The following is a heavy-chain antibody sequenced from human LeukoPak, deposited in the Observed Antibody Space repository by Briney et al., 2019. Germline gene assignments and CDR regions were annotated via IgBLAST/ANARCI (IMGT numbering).Heavy chain of an antibody. J-gene: IGHJ6*02. Sequence: ASVKVSCKVFGSTLTELSMHWVRQAPGKGLEWMGGFDPEDGETIYAQKFQGRVTMTEDTSTDTAYMELSSLRSEDTAVYYCATIPPVSRFWSGPNYYGMDVWGQGTTVTVSS. CDR1: GSTLTELS. D-gene: IGHD3-3*01. CDR2: FDPEDGET. V-gene: IGHV1-24*01. CDR3: ATIPPVSRFWSGPNYYGMDV.